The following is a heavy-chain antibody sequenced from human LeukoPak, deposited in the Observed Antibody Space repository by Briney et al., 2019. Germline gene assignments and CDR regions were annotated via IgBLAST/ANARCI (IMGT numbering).Heavy chain of an antibody. CDR1: GYTLTELS. Sequence: ASVKVSCKVSGYTLTELSMHWVRQAPGKGLEWMGGFDPEDGETIYARKFQGRVTMTEDTSTDTAYMELSSLRSEDTAVYYCATGSPIYSSSSGDYYYYYMDVWGKGTTVTVSS. V-gene: IGHV1-24*01. CDR3: ATGSPIYSSSSGDYYYYYMDV. CDR2: FDPEDGET. D-gene: IGHD6-6*01. J-gene: IGHJ6*03.